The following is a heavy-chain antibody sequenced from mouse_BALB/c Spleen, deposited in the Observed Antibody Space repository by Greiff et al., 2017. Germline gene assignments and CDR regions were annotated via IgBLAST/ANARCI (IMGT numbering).Heavy chain of an antibody. Sequence: EVKLVESGGGLVKPGGSLKLSCAASGFTFSSYAMSWVRQTPEKRLEWVASISSGGSTYYPDSVKGRFTISRDNARNILYLQMSSLRSEDTAMYYCARDYGSSYVYFDYWGQGTTLTVSS. CDR2: ISSGGST. V-gene: IGHV5-6-5*01. D-gene: IGHD1-1*01. CDR3: ARDYGSSYVYFDY. J-gene: IGHJ2*01. CDR1: GFTFSSYA.